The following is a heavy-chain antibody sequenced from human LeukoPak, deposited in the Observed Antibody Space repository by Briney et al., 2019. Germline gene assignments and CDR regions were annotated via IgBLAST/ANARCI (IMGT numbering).Heavy chain of an antibody. J-gene: IGHJ4*02. CDR3: ARVYYGDYGYFDY. V-gene: IGHV3-7*01. CDR2: IKRDGSEK. Sequence: GGSLRLSCAASGFTVSSNYMTWVRQAPGKGLEWVADIKRDGSEKYYVDSVKGRFSISRDNAKNSLYLQMNSLRAEDTAVYYCARVYYGDYGYFDYWGQGTLVTVSS. CDR1: GFTVSSNY. D-gene: IGHD4-17*01.